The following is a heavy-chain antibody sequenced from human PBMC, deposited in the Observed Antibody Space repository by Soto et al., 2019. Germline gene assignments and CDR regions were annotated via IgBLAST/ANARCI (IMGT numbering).Heavy chain of an antibody. Sequence: QVHLVQSGAEVKKPGASVKVSCKGSGYDFTTYGITWVRQAPGQGLEWMAWISAHNGNTDYAQKLQGRVTVTRDTSTSTAYMGRRILRSDDTAMYYCARGRYGDSWGQGALVTVSS. CDR3: ARGRYGDS. V-gene: IGHV1-18*01. CDR1: GYDFTTYG. J-gene: IGHJ4*02. CDR2: ISAHNGNT. D-gene: IGHD1-1*01.